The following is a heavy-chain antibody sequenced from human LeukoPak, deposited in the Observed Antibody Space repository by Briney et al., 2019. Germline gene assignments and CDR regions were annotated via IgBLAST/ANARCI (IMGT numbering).Heavy chain of an antibody. CDR2: ISAYNGNT. J-gene: IGHJ4*02. V-gene: IGHV1-18*01. Sequence: AASVKVSCKASGYTFTGYGISWVRQAPGQGLEWMGWISAYNGNTNYAQKLQGRVTMTTDTSTSTAYMELRSLRSDDTAVYYCARDKAYGDYIREVYYFDYWGQGTLVTVSS. D-gene: IGHD4-17*01. CDR3: ARDKAYGDYIREVYYFDY. CDR1: GYTFTGYG.